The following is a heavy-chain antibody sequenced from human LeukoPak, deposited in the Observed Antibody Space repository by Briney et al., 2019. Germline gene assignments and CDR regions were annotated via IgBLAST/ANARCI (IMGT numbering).Heavy chain of an antibody. D-gene: IGHD3-22*01. CDR3: ARAFSGSKPQYDY. CDR2: IIPILGIA. J-gene: IGHJ4*02. V-gene: IGHV1-69*02. Sequence: GASVTLSYKDSGGTFISYNIIWVRQAPGQGLEWMGRIIPILGIANYAQKFQGRVTITADKSTSTAYMELSSLRSEDTAVYYCARAFSGSKPQYDYWGQGTLVTVSS. CDR1: GGTFISYN.